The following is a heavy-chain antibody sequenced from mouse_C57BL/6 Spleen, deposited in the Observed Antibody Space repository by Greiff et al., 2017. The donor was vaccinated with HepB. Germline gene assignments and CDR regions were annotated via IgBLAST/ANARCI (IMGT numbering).Heavy chain of an antibody. J-gene: IGHJ3*01. CDR2: INPNNGGT. D-gene: IGHD2-4*01. CDR3: ASGDYPWFAY. V-gene: IGHV1-22*01. Sequence: VHVKQSGPELVKPGASVKMSCKASGYTFTDYNMHWVKQSHGKSLEWIGYINPNNGGTSYNQKFKGKATLTVNKSSSTAYMELRSLTSEDSAVYYCASGDYPWFAYWGQGTLVTVSA. CDR1: GYTFTDYN.